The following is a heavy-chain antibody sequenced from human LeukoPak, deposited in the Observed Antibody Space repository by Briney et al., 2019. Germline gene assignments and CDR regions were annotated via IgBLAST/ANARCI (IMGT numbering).Heavy chain of an antibody. CDR1: GFTFSGSA. J-gene: IGHJ6*02. Sequence: GGSLRLSCAASGFTFSGSAMHWVRQASGKGLEWVGRIRSRANSYVTVYAAAVTGRFIISRDDSSDTAYLQMNSLTTEDTAVYCCTRHSDAYCSRANCYVDNFYGLDVWGQGTRVTVSS. V-gene: IGHV3-73*01. D-gene: IGHD2-2*01. CDR2: IRSRANSYVT. CDR3: TRHSDAYCSRANCYVDNFYGLDV.